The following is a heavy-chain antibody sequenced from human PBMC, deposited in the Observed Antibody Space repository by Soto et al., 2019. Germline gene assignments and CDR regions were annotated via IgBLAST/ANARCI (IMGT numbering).Heavy chain of an antibody. CDR3: AIIRGSGSWDY. Sequence: QVQLVESGGGVVQPGRSLRLSCAASGFTFSDYAMHWVRQAPGKGLEWVTIISYDGSKQDYAASVKGRFTISRDNPRKTLYLQMNSLRPEDTALYYCAIIRGSGSWDYWGQGTLVTVSS. CDR2: ISYDGSKQ. V-gene: IGHV3-30-3*01. CDR1: GFTFSDYA. J-gene: IGHJ4*02. D-gene: IGHD1-26*01.